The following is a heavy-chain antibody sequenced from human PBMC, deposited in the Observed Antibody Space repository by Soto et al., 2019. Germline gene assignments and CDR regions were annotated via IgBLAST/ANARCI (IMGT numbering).Heavy chain of an antibody. V-gene: IGHV1-69*08. Sequence: QVQQVQSGAEVTKPGSSVKVSCKASGGTFSSYTISWVCQAPGQGLEWMGRIIPILGIANYAQKFQGRVTITADKSTNTAYMELSSLRSEDTAVYYCARDDGIAEAGTLYWGQGTLVTVSS. CDR2: IIPILGIA. J-gene: IGHJ4*02. CDR3: ARDDGIAEAGTLY. CDR1: GGTFSSYT. D-gene: IGHD6-13*01.